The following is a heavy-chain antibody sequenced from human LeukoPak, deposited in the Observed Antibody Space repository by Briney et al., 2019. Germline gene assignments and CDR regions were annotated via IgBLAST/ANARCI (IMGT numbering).Heavy chain of an antibody. D-gene: IGHD6-13*01. CDR3: ATALSIASAGYYFVY. CDR2: ITGSGGTT. Sequence: PGGSLRLSCAASGFTFSNSAMSWVRQAPGKGLEWVSTITGSGGTTFYADSVKGRFTISRDNSKNTLSLQMNSLRAEDTALYYCATALSIASAGYYFVYWGQGTLATVSS. V-gene: IGHV3-23*01. CDR1: GFTFSNSA. J-gene: IGHJ4*02.